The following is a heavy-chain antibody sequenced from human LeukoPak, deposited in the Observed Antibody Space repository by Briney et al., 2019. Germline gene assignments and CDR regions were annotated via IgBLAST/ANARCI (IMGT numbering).Heavy chain of an antibody. J-gene: IGHJ3*02. Sequence: GGSLRLSCAASGFSFSDYWMHWVRQAPGKGLVWVSRINTDGSDTIYADSVRGRFTIARDNAKNTLHLQIKSLRVEDTAVYYCTRGYGNAFDIWGQGTVVTVSS. CDR1: GFSFSDYW. CDR3: TRGYGNAFDI. CDR2: INTDGSDT. V-gene: IGHV3-74*01. D-gene: IGHD1-26*01.